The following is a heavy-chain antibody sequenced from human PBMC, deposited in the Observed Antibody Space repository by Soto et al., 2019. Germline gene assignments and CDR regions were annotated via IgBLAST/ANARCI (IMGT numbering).Heavy chain of an antibody. J-gene: IGHJ6*02. D-gene: IGHD6-13*01. CDR1: GGSISTYY. CDR3: ARYSSNWFQTEGMDV. CDR2: IDTSGNT. V-gene: IGHV4-4*07. Sequence: SETLSLTCTVSGGSISTYYWSWIRQPAGKGLEWIGCIDTSGNTNYNPSLKSRVTMSVDTSKKQFSLKLTSVTAADTAVYYCARYSSNWFQTEGMDVWGQGTTVTVSS.